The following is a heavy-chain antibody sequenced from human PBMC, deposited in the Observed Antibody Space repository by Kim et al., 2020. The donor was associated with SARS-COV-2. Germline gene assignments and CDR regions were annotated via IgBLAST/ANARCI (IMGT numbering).Heavy chain of an antibody. J-gene: IGHJ4*02. D-gene: IGHD3-10*01. CDR3: ARDLYYGSGSYYFDY. V-gene: IGHV3-66*01. CDR1: GFTVSSNY. Sequence: GGSLRLSCAASGFTVSSNYMSWVRQAPGKGLEWVSVLYSGGSTYYADSVKDRFIISRDNSKNTLFLQMNSLSAEDTAVYYCARDLYYGSGSYYFDYWGQG. CDR2: LYSGGST.